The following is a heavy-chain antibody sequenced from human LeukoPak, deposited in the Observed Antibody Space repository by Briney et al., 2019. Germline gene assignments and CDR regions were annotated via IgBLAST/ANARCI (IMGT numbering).Heavy chain of an antibody. D-gene: IGHD3-22*01. CDR2: IIPIFGTA. J-gene: IGHJ4*02. Sequence: SVKVSCKAPGGTFSSYAISWVRQAPGQGLEWMGGIIPIFGTANYAQKFQGRVTITADESTSIAYMELSSLRSEDTAVYYCATALGDYYDSSGYYFYYWGQGTLVTVSS. CDR3: ATALGDYYDSSGYYFYY. CDR1: GGTFSSYA. V-gene: IGHV1-69*13.